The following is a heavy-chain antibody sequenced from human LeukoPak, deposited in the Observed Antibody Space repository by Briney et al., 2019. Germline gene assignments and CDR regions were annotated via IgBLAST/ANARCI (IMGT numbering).Heavy chain of an antibody. CDR2: IRNKPNSYTT. D-gene: IGHD2-15*01. CDR3: ARTRYCSGGSCYSGSMDV. CDR1: GFTFSDHY. J-gene: IGHJ6*02. V-gene: IGHV3-72*01. Sequence: PGGSLGLSCAASGFTFSDHYMDWVRQAPGKGLEWVGRIRNKPNSYTTEYAASVKGRFTISRDDSKNSLYLQMNSLKTEDTAVYYCARTRYCSGGSCYSGSMDVWGQGTTVTVSS.